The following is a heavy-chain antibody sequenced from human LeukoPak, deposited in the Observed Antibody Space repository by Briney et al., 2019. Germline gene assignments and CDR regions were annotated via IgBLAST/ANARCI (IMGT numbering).Heavy chain of an antibody. CDR1: GGSISSSAY. CDR3: VSPRGFSYGYFDY. Sequence: SETLSLTCTVSGGSISSSAYWGWIRQPPGKGLEWIGSIYYSKNTYYNPSLKSRVTISADTSKDQFSLTLGSVSATDTAVYYCVSPRGFSYGYFDYWGQGTLVTVSS. V-gene: IGHV4-39*01. D-gene: IGHD5-18*01. CDR2: IYYSKNT. J-gene: IGHJ4*02.